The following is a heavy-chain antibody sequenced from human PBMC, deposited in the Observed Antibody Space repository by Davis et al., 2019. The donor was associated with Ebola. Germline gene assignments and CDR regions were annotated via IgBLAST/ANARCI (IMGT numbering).Heavy chain of an antibody. J-gene: IGHJ4*02. V-gene: IGHV1-2*06. Sequence: ASVKVSCKASGYTFVDGYMHWVRQGPGQGLEWMGRINSRSGDTTYAQKFQGRVTMTRDTSTRTVYMELSSLRSEDTAVYYCARGRGHYEYSGGDYWGQGTLVTVSS. CDR1: GYTFVDGY. CDR2: INSRSGDT. CDR3: ARGRGHYEYSGGDY. D-gene: IGHD2-21*01.